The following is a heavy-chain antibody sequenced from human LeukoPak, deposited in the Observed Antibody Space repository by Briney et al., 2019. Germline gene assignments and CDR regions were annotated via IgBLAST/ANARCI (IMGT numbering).Heavy chain of an antibody. CDR1: GFTFKTYT. CDR3: AREGGYQYYYAMDV. Sequence: PGGSLRLSCAASGFTFKTYTMHWVRQAPGRGLEGVSSISSSSSYIFYADSVKGRFTISRDNAKNSLYLQMSSLRAEDAAVYYCAREGGYQYYYAMDVWGQGTTVTVSS. D-gene: IGHD3-16*01. J-gene: IGHJ6*02. CDR2: ISSSSSYI. V-gene: IGHV3-21*01.